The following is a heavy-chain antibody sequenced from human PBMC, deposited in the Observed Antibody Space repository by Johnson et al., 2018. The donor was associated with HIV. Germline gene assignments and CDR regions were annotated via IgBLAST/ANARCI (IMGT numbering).Heavy chain of an antibody. CDR1: GFTFSNYD. D-gene: IGHD1-26*01. CDR3: ARSPGYSLLDAFDI. Sequence: VQLVESGGGVVQPGRSLRLSCEASGFTFSNYDMHWVRQAPRKGLEWVALIRYDGNNKYYVDSVKGRFTVSRDNSKNTLYLQMNSLRAEDTAVYCCARSPGYSLLDAFDIWGQGAMVTVTS. CDR2: IRYDGNNK. V-gene: IGHV3-33*01. J-gene: IGHJ3*02.